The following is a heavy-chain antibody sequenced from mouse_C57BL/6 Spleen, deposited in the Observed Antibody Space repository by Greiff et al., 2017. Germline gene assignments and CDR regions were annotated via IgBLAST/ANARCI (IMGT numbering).Heavy chain of an antibody. CDR1: GYTFTDYE. CDR2: IDPETGGT. D-gene: IGHD1-1*01. CDR3: TRSPTVLATGYFDV. J-gene: IGHJ1*03. V-gene: IGHV1-15*01. Sequence: VQLQQSGAELVRPGASVTLSCKASGYTFTDYEMHWVKQTPVHGLEWIGAIDPETGGTAYNQKFQGKAILTADTSSSTAYMELRSLTSEDSAVYYGTRSPTVLATGYFDVWGTGTTVTVSS.